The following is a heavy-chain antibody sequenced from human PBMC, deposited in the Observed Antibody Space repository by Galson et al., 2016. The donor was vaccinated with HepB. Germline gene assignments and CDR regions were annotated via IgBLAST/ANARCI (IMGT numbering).Heavy chain of an antibody. D-gene: IGHD6-13*01. Sequence: LRLSCAASGFTFGDYAMSWFRQAPGKGLEWIGELHYAGSANFNPSLTSRVTISVDRSKNQFSLNLTSVTAADTAAYYCARDTRSMAASGTTYGMDVWGQGTTVTVSS. CDR2: LHYAGSA. J-gene: IGHJ6*02. CDR1: GFTFGDYA. V-gene: IGHV4-34*01. CDR3: ARDTRSMAASGTTYGMDV.